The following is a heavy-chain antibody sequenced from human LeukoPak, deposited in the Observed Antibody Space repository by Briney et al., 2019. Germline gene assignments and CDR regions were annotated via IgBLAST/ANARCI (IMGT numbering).Heavy chain of an antibody. D-gene: IGHD6-19*01. CDR2: ISYDGSKK. J-gene: IGHJ6*02. V-gene: IGHV3-30*03. CDR3: ASAAYEQQWVVRMDV. CDR1: GFTFSSYC. Sequence: PARSLRLSCAASGFTFSSYCMRWVRQAPGKGLEWVAVISYDGSKKYYTDSVKGRFTISRDNSKDTLHLQMNSLGVEDTAVYYCASAAYEQQWVVRMDVWGQGTSVTVSS.